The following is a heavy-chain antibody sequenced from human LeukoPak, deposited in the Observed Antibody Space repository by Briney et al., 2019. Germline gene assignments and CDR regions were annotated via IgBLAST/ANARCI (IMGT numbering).Heavy chain of an antibody. CDR2: IYYSGST. CDR1: GGSISSYY. V-gene: IGHV4-59*08. CDR3: ARHRYYYCGMDV. J-gene: IGHJ6*02. Sequence: SETLSLTCTVSGGSISSYYWSWIRQPPGKGLEWIGYIYYSGSTNYNPSLKSRVTISVDTSKNQFSLKLSSVTAADTAVYCCARHRYYYCGMDVWGQGTTVTVSS.